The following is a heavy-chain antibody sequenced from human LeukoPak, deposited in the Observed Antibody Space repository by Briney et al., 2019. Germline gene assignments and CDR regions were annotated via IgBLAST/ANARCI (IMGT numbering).Heavy chain of an antibody. J-gene: IGHJ6*02. CDR1: GFTLRYYH. Sequence: GGSLRLSCATSGFTLRYYHMNWVRQAPGKGLEWVSYINVVNGAIYYADSVKGRFTISGDIATNSVYLQMNSLRAEDTALYYCVRDGNRVYDMDVWGQGTAVTVSS. V-gene: IGHV3-48*01. D-gene: IGHD4-23*01. CDR2: INVVNGAI. CDR3: VRDGNRVYDMDV.